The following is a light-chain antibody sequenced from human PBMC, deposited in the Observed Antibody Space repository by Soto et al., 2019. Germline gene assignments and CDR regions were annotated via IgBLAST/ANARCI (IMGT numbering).Light chain of an antibody. Sequence: DIQMTQSPSTLSGSVGDRVTITCRASQSTSSWLAWYQQKPGKAPKLLIYKASSLESGVPSRFSGSGSGTEFTLTISSLQSEDFAVYYCQQYNSWPLTFGGGTKVDIK. V-gene: IGKV1-5*03. CDR2: KAS. J-gene: IGKJ4*01. CDR3: QQYNSWPLT. CDR1: QSTSSW.